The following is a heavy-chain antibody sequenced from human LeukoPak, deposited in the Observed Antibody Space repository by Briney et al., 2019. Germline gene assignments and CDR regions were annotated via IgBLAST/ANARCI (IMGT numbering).Heavy chain of an antibody. CDR2: IGGGGGST. J-gene: IGHJ4*02. CDR1: GFSLSHYA. Sequence: PGGSLRLSCSMSGFSLSHYAMSWGRQAPGKGLEWVSTIGGGGGSTYYADSVKGRFTISRDNSKNTLYLQMNSLRAEDTAVYYCAKDRVDYYDSSGLDYWGQGTLVTVSS. CDR3: AKDRVDYYDSSGLDY. V-gene: IGHV3-23*01. D-gene: IGHD3-22*01.